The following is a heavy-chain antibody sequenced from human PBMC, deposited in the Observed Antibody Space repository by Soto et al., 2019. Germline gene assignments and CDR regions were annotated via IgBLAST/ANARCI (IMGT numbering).Heavy chain of an antibody. V-gene: IGHV2-5*01. CDR1: GFSLSTNEVG. CDR2: IYWNDDA. J-gene: IGHJ4*02. D-gene: IGHD5-12*01. CDR3: IHDGKLGYTGYDRFDY. Sequence: SGPTREPTQTLTLTCTFSGFSLSTNEVGVGWTRQPPGKALEWLALIYWNDDARYSPSLKNRLTITKGTSKNQVVLTMTNMDPVDTATYYCIHDGKLGYTGYDRFDYWGQGTLVTVSS.